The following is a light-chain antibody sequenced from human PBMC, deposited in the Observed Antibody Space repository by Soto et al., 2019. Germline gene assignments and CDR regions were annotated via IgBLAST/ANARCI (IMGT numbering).Light chain of an antibody. CDR3: AAWDDSLNSWV. V-gene: IGLV1-44*01. Sequence: QAVVTQPPSASGTPGQRVTIPCSGSSSNIGSNTVNWYQQLPGTAPKFLIYSNNQRPSGVPDRFSGSRSGTSASLAISGLQSDDEADYYCAAWDDSLNSWVFGGGTKLTVL. J-gene: IGLJ3*02. CDR2: SNN. CDR1: SSNIGSNT.